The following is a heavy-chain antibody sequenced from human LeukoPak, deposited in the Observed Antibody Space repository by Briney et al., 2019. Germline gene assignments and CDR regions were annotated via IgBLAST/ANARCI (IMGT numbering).Heavy chain of an antibody. V-gene: IGHV4-4*07. D-gene: IGHD3-10*01. J-gene: IGHJ6*03. Sequence: SETLSLTCTVSGSSINSYYWSWIRQPAGKGLEWIGRIYTSGSTNYNPSLKSRVTLSVDTSKTQFSLRLSSVTAADTAVYYCAREDSGSYYNYYYFYMDVWGKGTTVTISS. CDR2: IYTSGST. CDR1: GSSINSYY. CDR3: AREDSGSYYNYYYFYMDV.